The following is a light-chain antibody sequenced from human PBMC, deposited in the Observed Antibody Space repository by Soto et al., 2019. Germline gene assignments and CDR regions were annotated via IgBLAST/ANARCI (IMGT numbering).Light chain of an antibody. CDR2: WAS. Sequence: DIVMTQSPDSLAVSLGERATINCKSSQSLLSSSNNKAFLAWFQQKPGQPPKLVLYWASTRQSGVPDRFSGSGSETDFTLTISSLQAEDVAVYSCQQFYSSPITFGQGTRLELK. V-gene: IGKV4-1*01. CDR3: QQFYSSPIT. CDR1: QSLLSSSNNKAF. J-gene: IGKJ5*01.